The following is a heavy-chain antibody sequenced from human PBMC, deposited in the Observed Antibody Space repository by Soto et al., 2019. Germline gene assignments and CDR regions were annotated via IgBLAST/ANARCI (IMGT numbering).Heavy chain of an antibody. Sequence: PSETLSLTCTVSGGSISSGDYYWSWIRQPPGKGLEWIGYIYYSGSTYYNPSLKSRVTISVDTSKNQFSLKLSSVTAADTAVYYCARAGIVATIRFDYWGQGTLVTVSS. J-gene: IGHJ4*02. CDR1: GGSISSGDYY. CDR3: ARAGIVATIRFDY. V-gene: IGHV4-30-4*01. CDR2: IYYSGST. D-gene: IGHD5-12*01.